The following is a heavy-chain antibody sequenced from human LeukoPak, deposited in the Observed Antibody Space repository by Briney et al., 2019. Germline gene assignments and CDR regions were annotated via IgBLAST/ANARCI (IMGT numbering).Heavy chain of an antibody. J-gene: IGHJ6*03. D-gene: IGHD3-10*01. CDR1: GFTFSSYS. V-gene: IGHV3-21*01. Sequence: GGSLRLSCAASGFTFSSYSMNWVRQAPGKGLEWVSSISSSSSYIYYADSVKGRFTISRDNAKNSLYLQMNSLRAEDTAVYYCARGPYYGSGSRPYYYYYYMDVWGKGTTVTVSS. CDR3: ARGPYYGSGSRPYYYYYYMDV. CDR2: ISSSSSYI.